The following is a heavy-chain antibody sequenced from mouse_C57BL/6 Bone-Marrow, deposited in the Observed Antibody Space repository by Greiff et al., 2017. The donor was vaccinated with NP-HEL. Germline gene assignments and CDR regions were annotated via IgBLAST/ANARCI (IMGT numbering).Heavy chain of an antibody. CDR3: LIYDGYYGFAY. CDR2: ISNLAYSI. D-gene: IGHD2-3*01. J-gene: IGHJ3*01. V-gene: IGHV5-15*01. Sequence: DVKLVESGGGLVQPGGSLKLSCAASGFTFSDYGMAWVRQAPRKGPEWVAFISNLAYSIYYADTVTGRFTISRENAKNTLYLEMSSLRSEDTAMYYCLIYDGYYGFAYWGQGTLVTVSA. CDR1: GFTFSDYG.